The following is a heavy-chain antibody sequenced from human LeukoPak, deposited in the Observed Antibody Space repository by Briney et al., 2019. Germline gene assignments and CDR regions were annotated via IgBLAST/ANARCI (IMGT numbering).Heavy chain of an antibody. CDR3: ARLREIPVFGVVTKSTSYFDY. D-gene: IGHD3-3*01. Sequence: GGSLRLSCAASVFTFYSYAMSWVRQAPGKGLGWVSAISGSGGSTYYADSVKGRFTISRDNAKNSLYLQMNSLRAEDTAVYYCARLREIPVFGVVTKSTSYFDYWGQGTLVTVS. CDR2: ISGSGGST. V-gene: IGHV3-23*01. J-gene: IGHJ4*02. CDR1: VFTFYSYA.